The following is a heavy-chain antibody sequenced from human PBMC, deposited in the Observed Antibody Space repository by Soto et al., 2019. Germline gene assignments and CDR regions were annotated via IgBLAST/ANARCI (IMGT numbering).Heavy chain of an antibody. V-gene: IGHV1-3*01. CDR1: GYTFTSYA. CDR2: INAGNGNT. D-gene: IGHD3-3*01. CDR3: ARWIFGVVRPCGTDV. J-gene: IGHJ6*02. Sequence: ASVKVSCKASGYTFTSYAMHWVRQAPGQRLEWMGWINAGNGNTKYSQKFQGRVTITGDTSASTAYMELSSLRSEDTAVYYCARWIFGVVRPCGTDVWGQGTTVTVSS.